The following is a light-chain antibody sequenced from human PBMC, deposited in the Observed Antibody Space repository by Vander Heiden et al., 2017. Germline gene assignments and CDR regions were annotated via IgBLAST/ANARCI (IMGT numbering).Light chain of an antibody. Sequence: SYELTQPPSVSVSPGQTASITCSGDNLGDKYACWYQQKPGQAPVLVIYQDSKRPSGIPERFSCSNSGNTATLTISGTQAMDEADYYCQAWDSSTGGVFGGGTKLTVL. CDR2: QDS. CDR3: QAWDSSTGGV. J-gene: IGLJ2*01. CDR1: NLGDKY. V-gene: IGLV3-1*01.